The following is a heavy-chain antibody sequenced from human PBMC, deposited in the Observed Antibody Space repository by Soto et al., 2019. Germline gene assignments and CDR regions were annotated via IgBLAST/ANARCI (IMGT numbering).Heavy chain of an antibody. Sequence: ESGGGVVQPGTSLRLSCAASGFTFRTHAMHWVRQAPGKGLEWMAVIAYDGNEKFYADSVKGRFTISRDNSKNALYLQINTLRNEDPAVYYCGKDVGDYVPYYYGVDVWGQGTTVTVSS. D-gene: IGHD1-26*01. V-gene: IGHV3-30*18. CDR2: IAYDGNEK. CDR3: GKDVGDYVPYYYGVDV. CDR1: GFTFRTHA. J-gene: IGHJ6*02.